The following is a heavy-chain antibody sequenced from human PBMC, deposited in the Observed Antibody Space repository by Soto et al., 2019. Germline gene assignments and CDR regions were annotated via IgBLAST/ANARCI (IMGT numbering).Heavy chain of an antibody. CDR2: IIGSGGST. V-gene: IGHV3-23*01. Sequence: EVQLLESGGGLVQPGGSLRLTCAASGFTFSSYAMTWVRQAPGKGLEWVSGIIGSGGSTYYADSVKGRFTISRDNSKNTLHLQMISLRAEDTAVYYCAKEGVYCSGGSCYDYYYYYGMDVWGQGTTVTVSS. CDR1: GFTFSSYA. D-gene: IGHD2-15*01. J-gene: IGHJ6*02. CDR3: AKEGVYCSGGSCYDYYYYYGMDV.